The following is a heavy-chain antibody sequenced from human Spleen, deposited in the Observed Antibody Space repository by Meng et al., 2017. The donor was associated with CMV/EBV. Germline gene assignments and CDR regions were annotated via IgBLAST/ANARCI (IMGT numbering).Heavy chain of an antibody. CDR3: ARETTFWSGYYRHGWFDP. CDR2: IYYSGTT. CDR1: GDSISSGGHY. V-gene: IGHV4-31*03. J-gene: IGHJ5*02. Sequence: LRLSCTVSGDSISSGGHYWSWIRQHPGKGLEWMGYIYYSGTTYYNPSLKSRATISVDTSKNQFSLKLSSVTAADTAVYYCARETTFWSGYYRHGWFDPWGQGTLVTVS. D-gene: IGHD3-3*01.